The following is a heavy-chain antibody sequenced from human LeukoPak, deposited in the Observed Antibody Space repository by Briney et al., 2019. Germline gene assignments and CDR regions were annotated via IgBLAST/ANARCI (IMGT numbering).Heavy chain of an antibody. CDR3: ARGRGYSYGQDWFDP. J-gene: IGHJ5*02. CDR1: GGSISSGGYS. Sequence: SETLSLTCAVSGGSISSGGYSWSWIRQPPVKGLEWIGYIYHSGSTYYNPSLKSRVTISVDRSKNQFSLKLSSVTAADTAVYYCARGRGYSYGQDWFDPWGQGTLVTVSS. V-gene: IGHV4-30-2*01. D-gene: IGHD5-18*01. CDR2: IYHSGST.